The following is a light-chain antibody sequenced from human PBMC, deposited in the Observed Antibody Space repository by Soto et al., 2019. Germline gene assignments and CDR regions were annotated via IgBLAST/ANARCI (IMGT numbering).Light chain of an antibody. J-gene: IGLJ1*01. CDR1: TIGAHSF. V-gene: IGLV2-11*01. CDR2: DVS. Sequence: QSALTQPRSSSGSPELSVTISCTGPTIGAHSFVSWYQDRPDKVPKLLIYDVSQRPSGIPDRFSGSRSANTASLTISGLQADDAAAYYCCSYTGNKVFVFGTGTKVTVL. CDR3: CSYTGNKVFV.